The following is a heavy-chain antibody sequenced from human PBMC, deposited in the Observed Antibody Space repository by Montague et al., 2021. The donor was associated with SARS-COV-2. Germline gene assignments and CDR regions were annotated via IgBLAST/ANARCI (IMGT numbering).Heavy chain of an antibody. CDR1: AVSLSSSTW. Sequence: SETLSLTCVVSAVSLSSSTWWSWVRQSPGKGLEWVGETYLSGFTHYNPSVKSRVTISLDDSRRQFSLRLTSVTAADTAVYFCARGGLGNRGFDYWGQGALVTVSS. CDR3: ARGGLGNRGFDY. V-gene: IGHV4-4*02. CDR2: TYLSGFT. J-gene: IGHJ4*02. D-gene: IGHD3/OR15-3a*01.